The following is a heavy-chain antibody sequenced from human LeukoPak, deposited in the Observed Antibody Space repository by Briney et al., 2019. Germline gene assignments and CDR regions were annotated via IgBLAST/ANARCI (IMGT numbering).Heavy chain of an antibody. Sequence: PSXXLSLTCTVSGGSISSYYWSWIRQPPGKGLEWIGYIYYSGSTNYNPSLKSRVTISVDTSKNQFSLKLSSVTAADTAVYYCARVTSGYSSSWYVDYWGQGTLVTVSS. CDR1: GGSISSYY. J-gene: IGHJ4*02. CDR2: IYYSGST. CDR3: ARVTSGYSSSWYVDY. D-gene: IGHD6-13*01. V-gene: IGHV4-59*01.